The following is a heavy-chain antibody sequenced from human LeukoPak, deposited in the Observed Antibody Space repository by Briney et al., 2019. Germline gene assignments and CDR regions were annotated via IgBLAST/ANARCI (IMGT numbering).Heavy chain of an antibody. Sequence: SETLSLTCTVSGDSISSADYYWTWIRQPPGKGLELVGFIYSSGSTKYNPSLKSRVTISAATSKTQFSLKLTSVTAADTAVYYCAREDWNYGRLDYWGQGTLVTVSS. D-gene: IGHD1-7*01. CDR3: AREDWNYGRLDY. J-gene: IGHJ4*02. V-gene: IGHV4-30-4*08. CDR1: GDSISSADYY. CDR2: IYSSGST.